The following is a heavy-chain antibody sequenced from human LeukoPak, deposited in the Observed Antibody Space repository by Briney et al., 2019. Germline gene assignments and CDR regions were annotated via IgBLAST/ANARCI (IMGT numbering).Heavy chain of an antibody. CDR3: AKDIRSTGWYKDS. J-gene: IGHJ4*02. D-gene: IGHD6-19*01. CDR1: GFTFSTYA. CDR2: ISGSGSST. Sequence: QPGGSLRLSRAASGFTFSTYAMSWVRQAPGKGLEWVSGISGSGSSTYYADSVKGRFTISRDNSKNTLYLQMTSLRTEDTAVYYCAKDIRSTGWYKDSWGQGTLVTVSS. V-gene: IGHV3-23*01.